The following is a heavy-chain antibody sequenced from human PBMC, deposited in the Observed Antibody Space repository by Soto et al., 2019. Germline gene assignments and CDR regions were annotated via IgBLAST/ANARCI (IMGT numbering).Heavy chain of an antibody. V-gene: IGHV4-34*01. CDR1: GGSFSGYY. D-gene: IGHD6-13*01. Sequence: SETLSLTCAVYGGSFSGYYWSWIRQPPGKGLEWIGEINHSGSTNYNPSLKSRVTISVDTSKNQFSLKLSSATAADTAVYYCARGRGLEQLIRGGRGAYYYYYGMDVWGQGTTVTVSS. CDR3: ARGRGLEQLIRGGRGAYYYYYGMDV. CDR2: INHSGST. J-gene: IGHJ6*02.